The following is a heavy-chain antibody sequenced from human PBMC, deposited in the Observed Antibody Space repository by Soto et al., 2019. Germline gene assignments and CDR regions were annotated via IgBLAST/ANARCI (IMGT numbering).Heavy chain of an antibody. CDR2: INHSGST. CDR1: GGSFSGYY. D-gene: IGHD2-2*01. Sequence: QVQLQRWGAGLLKPSETLSLTCAVYGGSFSGYYWSWIRQPPGKGLEWIGEINHSGSTNYNPSLKSRVTISVDTSKNQFSLKLSSVTAADTAVYYCARVPVVVPAAERWFDPWGQGTLVTVSS. J-gene: IGHJ5*02. V-gene: IGHV4-34*01. CDR3: ARVPVVVPAAERWFDP.